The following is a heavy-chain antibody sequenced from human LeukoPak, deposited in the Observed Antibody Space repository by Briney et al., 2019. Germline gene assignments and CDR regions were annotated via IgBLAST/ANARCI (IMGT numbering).Heavy chain of an antibody. V-gene: IGHV4-61*02. CDR3: ASHPRGGGGYYFDY. D-gene: IGHD2-15*01. CDR2: IYTSGST. CDR1: GGSISSGSYY. J-gene: IGHJ4*02. Sequence: SQTLSLTCTVSGGSISSGSYYWSWIRQPAGKGLEWIGRIYTSGSTNYNPSLKSRVTISVDTSKNQFSLKLSSVTAADTAVYYCASHPRGGGGYYFDYWGQGTLVTVSS.